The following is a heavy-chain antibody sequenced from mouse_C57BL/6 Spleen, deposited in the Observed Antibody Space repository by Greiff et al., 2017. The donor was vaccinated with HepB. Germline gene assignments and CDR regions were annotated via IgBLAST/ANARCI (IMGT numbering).Heavy chain of an antibody. CDR1: GFTFSSYA. D-gene: IGHD2-3*01. Sequence: EVQRVESGGGLVKPGGSLKLSCAASGFTFSSYAMSWVRQTPEKRLEWVATISDGGSYTYYPDNVKGRFTISRDNAKNNLYLQMSHLKSEDTAMYYCARSPDGYYVAYWGQGTLVTVSA. CDR2: ISDGGSYT. CDR3: ARSPDGYYVAY. J-gene: IGHJ3*01. V-gene: IGHV5-4*01.